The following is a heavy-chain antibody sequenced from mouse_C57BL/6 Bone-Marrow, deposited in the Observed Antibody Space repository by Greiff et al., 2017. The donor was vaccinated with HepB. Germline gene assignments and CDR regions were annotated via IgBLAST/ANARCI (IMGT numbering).Heavy chain of an antibody. J-gene: IGHJ4*01. Sequence: EVMLVESGGGLVQPGGSLKLSCAASGFTFSDYGMAWVRQAPRKGPVWVAFISNLAYSIYYADTVTGRFTISRENAKNTLYLEMSSLRSEDTAMYYCARRNYGAMDYWGQGTSVTVSS. CDR3: ARRNYGAMDY. D-gene: IGHD1-1*01. CDR2: ISNLAYSI. V-gene: IGHV5-15*01. CDR1: GFTFSDYG.